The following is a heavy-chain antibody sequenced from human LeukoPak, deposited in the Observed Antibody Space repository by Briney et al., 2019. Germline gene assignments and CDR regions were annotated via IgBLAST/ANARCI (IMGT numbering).Heavy chain of an antibody. J-gene: IGHJ3*02. CDR2: IYYSGST. CDR1: GGSISSSSYY. Sequence: SETLSLTCTVSGGSISSSSYYWGWIRHPRGKGLEWVGSIYYSGSTYYYPSLKSRVTISVDTSKHQFSLKLSSVTAADTAVYYCARGKRYSKNALDIWGRGTMVAVSS. CDR3: ARGKRYSKNALDI. D-gene: IGHD4-11*01. V-gene: IGHV4-39*01.